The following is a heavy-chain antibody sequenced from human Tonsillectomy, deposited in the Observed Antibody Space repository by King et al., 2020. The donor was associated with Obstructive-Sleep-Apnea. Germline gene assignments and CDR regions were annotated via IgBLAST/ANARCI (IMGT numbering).Heavy chain of an antibody. J-gene: IGHJ4*02. V-gene: IGHV3-9*01. CDR3: ATVADY. CDR1: GFTFDAFA. CDR2: ITWNGDNT. Sequence: VQLVESGGGLVQPGGSLRLSCAGAGFTFDAFAMYWVRQAPGKGLEWVSGITWNGDNTGYSESVRGRVTISRDNAKNSLYLHMTSLRSDDTAMYYCATVADYWGQGTLITVSS.